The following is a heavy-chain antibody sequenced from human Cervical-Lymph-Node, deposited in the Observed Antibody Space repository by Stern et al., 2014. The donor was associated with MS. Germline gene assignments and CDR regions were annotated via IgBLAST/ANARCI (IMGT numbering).Heavy chain of an antibody. J-gene: IGHJ6*02. CDR3: ARDGGFCTNRVCPKYYHSGMDV. CDR1: GGFIQSYY. D-gene: IGHD2-8*01. V-gene: IGHV4-4*07. CDR2: FHFSGDS. Sequence: QVQLVESGPGLVKPSETLPLTCTVSGGFIQSYYWSWVRQSAGKGLEWIGRFHFSGDSTNNPSPKSRVTMSVDTSKSQFSLKLTSVTAADSAVYYCARDGGFCTNRVCPKYYHSGMDVWGQGTTVTVSS.